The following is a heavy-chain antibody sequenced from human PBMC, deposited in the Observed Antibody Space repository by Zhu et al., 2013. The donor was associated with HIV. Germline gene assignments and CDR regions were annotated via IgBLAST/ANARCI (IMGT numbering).Heavy chain of an antibody. D-gene: IGHD3-10*01. CDR3: ARDGGAITMVRGVLNGMDV. CDR2: INPSGGST. V-gene: IGHV1-46*01. Sequence: QVQLVQSGAEVKKPGASVKVSCKASGYTFTSYYMHWVRQAPGQGLEWMGIINPSGGSTSYAQKFQGRVTMTRDTSTSTVYMELSSLRSEDTAVYYCARDGGAITMVRGVLNGMDVWGQGDHGSPVSS. CDR1: GYTFTSYY. J-gene: IGHJ6*02.